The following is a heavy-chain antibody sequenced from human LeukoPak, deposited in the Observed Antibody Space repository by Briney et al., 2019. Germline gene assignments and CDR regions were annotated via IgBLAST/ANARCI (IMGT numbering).Heavy chain of an antibody. CDR3: ARDRYSSGHDAFDI. J-gene: IGHJ3*02. V-gene: IGHV3-33*01. D-gene: IGHD6-19*01. Sequence: GRSLRLSCAASGFTFSSYGMHWVRQAPGKGLEWVVVIWYDGSNKYYADSVKGRFTISRDNSKNTLYLQMNSLRAEDTAVYYCARDRYSSGHDAFDIWGQGTMVTVSS. CDR1: GFTFSSYG. CDR2: IWYDGSNK.